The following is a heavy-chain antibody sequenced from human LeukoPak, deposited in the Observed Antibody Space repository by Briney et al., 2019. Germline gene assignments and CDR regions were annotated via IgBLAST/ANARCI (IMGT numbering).Heavy chain of an antibody. V-gene: IGHV6-1*01. J-gene: IGHJ3*02. CDR2: TYYRSKWYS. D-gene: IGHD4/OR15-4a*01. Sequence: SQTLSLTCAISGDSVSSNSTAWNWTRQSPSRGLEWLGRTYYRSKWYSDYTVSVKSRITFNPDTSKNQFSLHLNSVTPEDTAVYYCARKRLSADSFDIWGQGTLVTVSS. CDR3: ARKRLSADSFDI. CDR1: GDSVSSNSTA.